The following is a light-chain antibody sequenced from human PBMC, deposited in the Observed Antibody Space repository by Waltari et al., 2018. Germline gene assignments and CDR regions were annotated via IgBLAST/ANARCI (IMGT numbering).Light chain of an antibody. Sequence: EIVLTQSPGTLSLSPGERATLSCRASQSVTSISFIWYQHKPGQAPRLLIYGTSNRATGIPNRFSGSGFGTDFTLTISRLEPEDFAVYYCQQYDGLVLTFGGGTKVEI. CDR3: QQYDGLVLT. CDR2: GTS. J-gene: IGKJ4*01. CDR1: QSVTSIS. V-gene: IGKV3-20*01.